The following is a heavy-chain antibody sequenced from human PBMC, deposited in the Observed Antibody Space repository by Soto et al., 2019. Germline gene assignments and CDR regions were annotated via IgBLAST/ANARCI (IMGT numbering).Heavy chain of an antibody. J-gene: IGHJ6*02. CDR3: ARALGYYGMDG. D-gene: IGHD3-16*01. V-gene: IGHV4-4*07. CDR1: GFSLSRYY. Sequence: SETLSLTCPVSGFSLSRYYWIWLRPPAGKGLEWIGRIYTSGSTNYNPSLKSRVTMSVDTSKNQFSLKLSSVTAADTAVYYCARALGYYGMDGWGQGTTVTVSS. CDR2: IYTSGST.